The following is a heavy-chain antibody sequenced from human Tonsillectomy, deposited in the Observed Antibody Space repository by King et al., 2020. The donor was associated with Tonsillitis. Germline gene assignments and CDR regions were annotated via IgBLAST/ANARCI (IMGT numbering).Heavy chain of an antibody. CDR3: AREGHLDGGHSCYFDF. D-gene: IGHD4-23*01. V-gene: IGHV3-30-3*01. Sequence: VQLVESGGGVVQPGRSLRLSCVASGFTFSSYAMHWVRQAPGKGLEWVAVISYDGSNKYYADSVKGRFTISRDNSKNTLYLQVNSLRAEDTTMYYCAREGHLDGGHSCYFDFWGQGTLVTVSP. CDR2: ISYDGSNK. CDR1: GFTFSSYA. J-gene: IGHJ4*02.